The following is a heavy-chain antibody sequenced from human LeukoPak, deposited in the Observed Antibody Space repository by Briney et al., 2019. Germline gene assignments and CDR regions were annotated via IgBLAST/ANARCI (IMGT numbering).Heavy chain of an antibody. D-gene: IGHD2-21*02. Sequence: PGGSLRLSCAASGFTFSSYWMSWVRQAPGKGLEWVANIKQDGSEKYYVDSVKGRFTISRDNAKNSLYLQMNSLRAEDTAVYYCARDGGDFSWAPYFDYWGQGTLVTVSS. J-gene: IGHJ4*02. CDR2: IKQDGSEK. CDR3: ARDGGDFSWAPYFDY. V-gene: IGHV3-7*01. CDR1: GFTFSSYW.